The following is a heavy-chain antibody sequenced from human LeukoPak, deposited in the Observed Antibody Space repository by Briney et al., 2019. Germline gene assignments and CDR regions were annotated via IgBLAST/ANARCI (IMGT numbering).Heavy chain of an antibody. J-gene: IGHJ5*02. CDR3: ARRRAVAGVNWDDP. V-gene: IGHV1-18*01. Sequence: GASVKVSCKASGYTFISYGISWVRQAPGQGLEWMGWISSHNGYTKYAQKFQGRVTMTTDTSMSTAYMELGSLRSDDTAGYYCARRRAVAGVNWDDPWGQGTLVTVSS. CDR2: ISSHNGYT. CDR1: GYTFISYG. D-gene: IGHD6-19*01.